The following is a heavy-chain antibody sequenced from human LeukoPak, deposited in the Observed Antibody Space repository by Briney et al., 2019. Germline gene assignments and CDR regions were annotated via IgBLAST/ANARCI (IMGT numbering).Heavy chain of an antibody. CDR1: GGTFSSYA. J-gene: IGHJ4*02. CDR3: ARDVAREFDY. V-gene: IGHV1-46*01. CDR2: INPSDGST. Sequence: ASVKVSCTASGGTFSSYAISWVRQAPGQGLEWMGVINPSDGSTNYAQKYQDRVTMTRDTSTRTVYMQLSSLRSDDTAVYYCARDVAREFDYWGQGTLVTVSS.